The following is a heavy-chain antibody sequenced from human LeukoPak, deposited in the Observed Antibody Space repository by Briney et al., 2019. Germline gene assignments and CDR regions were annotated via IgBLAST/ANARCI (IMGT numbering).Heavy chain of an antibody. CDR1: GGSISSSSYY. CDR3: AREELPRGANYYYYMDV. Sequence: SETLSLTCTVSGGSISSSSYYWGWIRQPPVKGLEWIGSIYYSGSTYYNPSLKSRVTISVDTSKNQFSLKLSSVTAADTAVYYCAREELPRGANYYYYMDVWGKGTTVTISS. V-gene: IGHV4-39*07. J-gene: IGHJ6*03. D-gene: IGHD1-26*01. CDR2: IYYSGST.